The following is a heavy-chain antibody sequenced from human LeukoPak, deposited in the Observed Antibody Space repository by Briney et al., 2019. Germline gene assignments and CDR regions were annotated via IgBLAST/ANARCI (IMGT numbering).Heavy chain of an antibody. CDR2: ISSSSSYI. CDR3: ARGQDPDYFDY. J-gene: IGHJ4*02. CDR1: GFTFSSYS. Sequence: GGSLRLSCAASGFTFSSYSMNWVRQAPGKGLEWVSSISSSSSYIYYADSVKGRFTISRDNVKNSLYLQMNSLRAEDTAVYYCARGQDPDYFDYWGQGTLVTVSS. V-gene: IGHV3-21*01.